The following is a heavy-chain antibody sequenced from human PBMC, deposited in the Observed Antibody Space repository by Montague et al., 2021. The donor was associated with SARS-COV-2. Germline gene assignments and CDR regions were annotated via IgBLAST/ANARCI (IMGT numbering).Heavy chain of an antibody. D-gene: IGHD1-1*01. CDR3: GRDAKATVY. J-gene: IGHJ4*02. CDR1: GFIFSDYY. CDR2: ISSSGTFI. Sequence: SLRLSCAASGFIFSDYYMTWVRQPPGKGLEWVSYISSSGTFIYYADSLKGRFTISRDNAKNSLYLQMNSLTAEDTAVYYCGRDAKATVYWGQGTLVTVSS. V-gene: IGHV3-11*01.